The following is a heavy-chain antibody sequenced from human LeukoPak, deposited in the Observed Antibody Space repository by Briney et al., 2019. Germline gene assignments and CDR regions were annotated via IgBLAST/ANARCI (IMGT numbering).Heavy chain of an antibody. CDR2: ISGSGGST. J-gene: IGHJ5*02. CDR1: GFTFSSYA. V-gene: IGHV3-23*01. CDR3: AKMSRGAVGAHNWFDP. Sequence: GGSLRLSCAASGFTFSSYAMSWVRQAPGKGLEWVSAISGSGGSTYYADSVKGRFAISRDNSKNTLYPQMNSLRAEDTAVYYCAKMSRGAVGAHNWFDPWGQGTLVTVSS. D-gene: IGHD1-26*01.